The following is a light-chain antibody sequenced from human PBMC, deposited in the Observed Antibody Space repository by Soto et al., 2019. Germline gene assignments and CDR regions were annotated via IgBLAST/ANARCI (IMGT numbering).Light chain of an antibody. CDR1: SGDVGNYNL. CDR3: AAWDASLGGFYV. J-gene: IGLJ1*01. Sequence: QSALTQPASVSGSPGQSITISCSGVSGDVGNYNLVSWYQQYPGKAPALLIYEDDKRPSGVSNRFSGSKSDSTASLTISGLQAEDEADYYCAAWDASLGGFYVFGSGTKLTVL. V-gene: IGLV2-23*01. CDR2: EDD.